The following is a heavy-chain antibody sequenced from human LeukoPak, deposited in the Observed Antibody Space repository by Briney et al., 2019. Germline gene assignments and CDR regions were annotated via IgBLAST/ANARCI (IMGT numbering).Heavy chain of an antibody. J-gene: IGHJ4*02. CDR3: AKDVGSSGWLFGY. CDR2: ISSSGSTI. Sequence: GGSLRLSCAASGFTFSDYYMSWIRQAPGKGLEWVSYISSSGSTIYYADSVKGRFTISRDNAKNSLYLQMNSLRAEDTAMYSCAKDVGSSGWLFGYWGQGTLVTVSS. D-gene: IGHD6-19*01. V-gene: IGHV3-11*01. CDR1: GFTFSDYY.